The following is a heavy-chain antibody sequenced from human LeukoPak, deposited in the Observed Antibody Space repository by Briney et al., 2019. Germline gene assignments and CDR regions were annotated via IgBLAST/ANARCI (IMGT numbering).Heavy chain of an antibody. Sequence: PGGSLRLSCAASGFTFSPYTMNWARQAPGKGLEWVSSISSSSNYIYYADSVKGRFTISRDNSKNTLYLQMNSLGPEDTAMYYCAKVRVVFNWNYAYYFDYWGQGTLVTVSS. D-gene: IGHD1-7*01. V-gene: IGHV3-21*01. CDR1: GFTFSPYT. CDR2: ISSSSNYI. J-gene: IGHJ4*02. CDR3: AKVRVVFNWNYAYYFDY.